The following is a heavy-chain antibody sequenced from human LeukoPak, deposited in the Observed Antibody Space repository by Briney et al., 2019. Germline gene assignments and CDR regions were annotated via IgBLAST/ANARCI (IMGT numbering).Heavy chain of an antibody. CDR3: ARQAFSSGWYSNY. V-gene: IGHV4-39*01. CDR1: GGSFSSSTYY. CDR2: IYYSGST. D-gene: IGHD6-19*01. Sequence: PSETLSLTCTVSGGSFSSSTYYWGWIRQPPGKGLEWIGSIYYSGSTYYNPSLKSRVTISVDTSKSQFSLRLSSVTAADTAVYYCARQAFSSGWYSNYWGQGTLVTVSS. J-gene: IGHJ4*02.